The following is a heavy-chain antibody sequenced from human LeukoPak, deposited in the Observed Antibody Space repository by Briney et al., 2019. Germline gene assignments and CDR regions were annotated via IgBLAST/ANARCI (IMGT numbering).Heavy chain of an antibody. D-gene: IGHD6-13*01. CDR1: GGTFSSYA. V-gene: IGHV1-69*04. CDR2: IIPILGIA. Sequence: GSSVKVSCKASGGTFSSYAISWVRQAPGQGLEWMGRIIPILGIANYVQKFQGRVTITADKSTSTAYMELSSLRSEDTAVYYCARAKGSSSLHDAFDIWGQGTMVTVSS. CDR3: ARAKGSSSLHDAFDI. J-gene: IGHJ3*02.